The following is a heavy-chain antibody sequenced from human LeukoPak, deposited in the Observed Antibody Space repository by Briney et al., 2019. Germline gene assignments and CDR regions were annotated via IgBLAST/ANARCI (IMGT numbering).Heavy chain of an antibody. CDR1: GFTFDDYG. J-gene: IGHJ5*02. Sequence: GGSLRLSCAASGFTFDDYGMSWVRQAPGRGLEWVSAISGSGGSTYYADSVKGRFTISRDNSKNTLYLQMNSLRAEDTAVYYCAKDTSRNWFDPWGQGTLVTVSS. V-gene: IGHV3-23*01. CDR2: ISGSGGST. CDR3: AKDTSRNWFDP.